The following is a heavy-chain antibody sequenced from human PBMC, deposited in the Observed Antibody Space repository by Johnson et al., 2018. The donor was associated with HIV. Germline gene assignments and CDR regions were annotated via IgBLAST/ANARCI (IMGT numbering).Heavy chain of an antibody. J-gene: IGHJ3*02. Sequence: QVQLVESGGAVVQPGRSLRLSCAASGFTFNSHGMHWVRQAPGKGLEWVAFISYDESNNYYADSVKGRFTISRDNSKNTLYLQMNSLRAEDTAVYYCARGTPGDYDSSGYYRGSEAFDIWGQGTMVTVSS. CDR3: ARGTPGDYDSSGYYRGSEAFDI. D-gene: IGHD3-22*01. V-gene: IGHV3-30*03. CDR2: ISYDESNN. CDR1: GFTFNSHG.